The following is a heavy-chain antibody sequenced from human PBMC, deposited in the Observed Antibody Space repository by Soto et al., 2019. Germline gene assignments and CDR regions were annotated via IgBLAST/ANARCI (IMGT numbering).Heavy chain of an antibody. CDR1: GFTFRSYA. V-gene: IGHV3-23*01. CDR3: AKCRPTSGWLGMAAFEI. Sequence: GGSLRLSCVASGFTFRSYAMNWVRQAPGKGLEWVSTISGSGGSTYYADSVKGRFTISRDNSKNTLYVQMNSLRAEDTAIYYCAKCRPTSGWLGMAAFEIWGQGTVVTVSS. D-gene: IGHD6-19*01. CDR2: ISGSGGST. J-gene: IGHJ3*02.